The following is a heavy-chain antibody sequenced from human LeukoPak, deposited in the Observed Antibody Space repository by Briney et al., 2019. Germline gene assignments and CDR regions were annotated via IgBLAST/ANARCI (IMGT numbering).Heavy chain of an antibody. J-gene: IGHJ3*02. CDR1: GGSISSYY. Sequence: SETLSLTCTVSGGSISSYYWSWIRQPPGKGLEWIGYIYYSGSTNYNPSLKSRVTISVDTSKNQFSLKLSSVTAADTAVYYCARSSGYLIYAFDIWGQGTMVTVSS. D-gene: IGHD3-22*01. CDR2: IYYSGST. V-gene: IGHV4-59*01. CDR3: ARSSGYLIYAFDI.